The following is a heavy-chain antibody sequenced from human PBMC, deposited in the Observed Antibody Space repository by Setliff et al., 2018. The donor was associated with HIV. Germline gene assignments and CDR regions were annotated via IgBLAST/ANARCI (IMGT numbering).Heavy chain of an antibody. J-gene: IGHJ6*02. CDR3: ARENGRTNYYYYYGMDV. CDR2: IHISGTT. Sequence: SETLSLTCTVSGGSISSGSDYWSWIRQPAGKGLEWIGQIHISGTTNYNPSLKSRVTISIDTSKNQFSLKLSSVTAADTAVYYCARENGRTNYYYYYGMDVWGQGTTVTVSS. CDR1: GGSISSGSDY. V-gene: IGHV4-61*09.